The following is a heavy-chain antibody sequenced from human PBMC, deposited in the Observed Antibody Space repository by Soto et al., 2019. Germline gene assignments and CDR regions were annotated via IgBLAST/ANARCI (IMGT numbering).Heavy chain of an antibody. D-gene: IGHD4-4*01. CDR1: GGSISSGGYY. J-gene: IGHJ3*02. CDR2: IYYSGST. CDR3: ARDRSHDYSNHEAFDI. V-gene: IGHV4-31*03. Sequence: QVQLQESGPGLVKPSQTLSLTCTVSGGSISSGGYYWSWIRQHPGKGLEWIGYIYYSGSTYYNPSLKSRVTISVDTSKNQFSLKLSSVTAADTAVYYCARDRSHDYSNHEAFDIWGQGTMVTVSS.